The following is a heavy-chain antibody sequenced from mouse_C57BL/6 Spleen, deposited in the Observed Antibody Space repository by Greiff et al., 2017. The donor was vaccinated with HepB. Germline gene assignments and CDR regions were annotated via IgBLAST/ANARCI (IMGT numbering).Heavy chain of an antibody. V-gene: IGHV1-72*01. CDR2: IDPNSGGT. D-gene: IGHD1-1*01. CDR3: ERGTTVVATDWYFDV. CDR1: GYTFTSYW. J-gene: IGHJ1*03. Sequence: QVQLQQPGAELVKPGASVKLSCKASGYTFTSYWMHWVKQRPGRGLEWIGRIDPNSGGTKYNEKFKSKATLTVDKPSSTAYMQLSSLTSEDSAVYYCERGTTVVATDWYFDVWGTGTTVTVSS.